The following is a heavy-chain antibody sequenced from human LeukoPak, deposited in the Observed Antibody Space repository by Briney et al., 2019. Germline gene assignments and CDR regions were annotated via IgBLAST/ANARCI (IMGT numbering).Heavy chain of an antibody. CDR3: ARAGGYSYGDY. J-gene: IGHJ4*02. CDR1: GFTFSSYA. V-gene: IGHV3-30-3*01. D-gene: IGHD5-18*01. Sequence: GGSLRLSCAASGFTFSSYAMHWVRQAPGKGLEWVAVISYGGSNEYYADSVKGRFTISRDNSKNTLYLQMNSLRAEDTAVYYCARAGGYSYGDYWGQGTLVTVSS. CDR2: ISYGGSNE.